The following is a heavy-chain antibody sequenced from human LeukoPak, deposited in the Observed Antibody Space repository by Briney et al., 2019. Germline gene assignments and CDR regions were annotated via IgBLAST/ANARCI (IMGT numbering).Heavy chain of an antibody. CDR2: IIQDGSEK. V-gene: IGHV3-7*02. J-gene: IGHJ4*02. D-gene: IGHD3-16*01. CDR1: GFTFSSFW. Sequence: GGSLRLSCVASGFTFSSFWMSWVRQAPGKGLEWVAKIIQDGSEKYYVDSVKGRFTISRDNAKNSLYLQMNSLRAEDTAVYYCARGGGFDYWGQGTLVTVSS. CDR3: ARGGGFDY.